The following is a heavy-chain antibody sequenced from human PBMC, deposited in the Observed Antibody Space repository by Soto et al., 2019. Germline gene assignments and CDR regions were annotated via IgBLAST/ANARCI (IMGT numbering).Heavy chain of an antibody. CDR3: VKFRGCAYPCDYMDV. CDR1: GFTFSTYG. CDR2: GGSGGSR. Sequence: DVQLLESGGGLVQRGGSLRLSCVTSGFTFSTYGMTWVRQAPGKGLEWVSYGGSGGSRYYAEYVKYRFTISRDNSKNTLSLEMISVRAEDTYSCACVKFRGCAYPCDYMDVWGNGTAVTVSS. V-gene: IGHV3-23*01. J-gene: IGHJ6*03. D-gene: IGHD3-10*01.